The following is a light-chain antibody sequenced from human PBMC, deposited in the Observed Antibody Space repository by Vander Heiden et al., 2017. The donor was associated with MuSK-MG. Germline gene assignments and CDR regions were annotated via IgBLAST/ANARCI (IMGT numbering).Light chain of an antibody. CDR2: AAS. CDR3: QQSYSNPPVT. V-gene: IGKV1-39*01. CDR1: QSISSY. Sequence: DIQMTQSPSSLSASVGDRVTITCRASQSISSYLNWYQQKPGKAPKLLIYAASSLQSGVPSRFSGSGYGTDFTLTISSRQPEDFATYYCQQSYSNPPVTFGGGTRVEMK. J-gene: IGKJ4*01.